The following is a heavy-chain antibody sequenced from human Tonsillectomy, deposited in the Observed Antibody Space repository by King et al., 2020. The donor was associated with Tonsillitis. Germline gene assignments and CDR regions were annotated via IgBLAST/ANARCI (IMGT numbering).Heavy chain of an antibody. D-gene: IGHD3-10*01. CDR2: INAGNGNT. CDR1: GYTFTRHA. Sequence: VQLVQSGAEVKKPGASVKVSCKASGYTFTRHAMYWVRQAPGQRLEWMGWINAGNGNTKYSQKFQGRVTIVRDTSASTAYMDLSSLRSEDTAVYYCARVGPDYYYGMDVWGQGTTVTVSS. V-gene: IGHV1-3*01. J-gene: IGHJ6*02. CDR3: ARVGPDYYYGMDV.